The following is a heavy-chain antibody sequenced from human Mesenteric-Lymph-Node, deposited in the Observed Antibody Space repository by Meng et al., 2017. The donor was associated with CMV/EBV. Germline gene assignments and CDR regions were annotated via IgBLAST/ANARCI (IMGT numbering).Heavy chain of an antibody. Sequence: SGYTFSAYYMHWIRQAPGQGREWMGRINPNSGGTNYPQKFQGRVTMTRDTSITTAYMELSRLTSDDTAVYYCARGVIALARFWYFDLWGRGTLVTVSS. V-gene: IGHV1-2*06. CDR2: INPNSGGT. D-gene: IGHD2/OR15-2a*01. CDR3: ARGVIALARFWYFDL. CDR1: GYTFSAYY. J-gene: IGHJ2*01.